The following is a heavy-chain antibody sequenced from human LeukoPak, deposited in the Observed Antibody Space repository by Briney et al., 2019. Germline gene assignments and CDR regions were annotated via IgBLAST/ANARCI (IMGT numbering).Heavy chain of an antibody. CDR2: FNYSGST. CDR1: GGSFRGYY. V-gene: IGHV4-34*01. CDR3: AIFYYDSSGYYYVAY. D-gene: IGHD3-22*01. J-gene: IGHJ4*02. Sequence: PSETLSPTFAVYGGSFRGYYWRWIRQPPGKGPEWIGEFNYSGSTHYNPSLKTLLTISVDTTKNQFSLTLSSVTAADTAVYYCAIFYYDSSGYYYVAYWGQGTLVTVSS.